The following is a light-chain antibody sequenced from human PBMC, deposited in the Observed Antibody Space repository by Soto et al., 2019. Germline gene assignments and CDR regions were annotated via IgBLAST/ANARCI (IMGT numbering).Light chain of an antibody. CDR1: QSVDGTY. CDR3: QHYDSSRT. V-gene: IGKV3-20*01. J-gene: IGKJ1*01. CDR2: GAS. Sequence: DIVLTQSPGTLSLSPGESATLSCRASQSVDGTYITWYQQKPGQAPRLLIYGASGRATGIPDRFSGSGSGTDFTLTISRLEPEDFAVYYRQHYDSSRTFGQGTKVDIK.